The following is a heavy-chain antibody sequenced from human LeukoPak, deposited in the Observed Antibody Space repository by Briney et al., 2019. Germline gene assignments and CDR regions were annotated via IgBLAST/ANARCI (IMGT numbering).Heavy chain of an antibody. D-gene: IGHD5-12*01. J-gene: IGHJ3*02. V-gene: IGHV1-69*04. CDR1: GGTFSSYA. CDR2: IIPILGIA. Sequence: SVKVSCKASGGTFSSYAISWVRQAPGQGLEWMGRIIPILGIANYAQKFQGRVTITADKSTSTAYMELSSLRSEDTAVYYCVRLVAQHAFDIWGQGTMVTVSS. CDR3: VRLVAQHAFDI.